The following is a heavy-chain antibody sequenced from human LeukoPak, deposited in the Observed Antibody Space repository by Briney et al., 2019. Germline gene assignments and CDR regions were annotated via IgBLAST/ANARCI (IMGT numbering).Heavy chain of an antibody. CDR3: ARDHLSSGSSPDYYYYYYMDV. CDR2: ISGSGGST. J-gene: IGHJ6*03. V-gene: IGHV3-23*01. D-gene: IGHD6-19*01. Sequence: GGSLRLSCAASGFTFSSYAMSWVRQAPGKGLEWVSAISGSGGSTYYADSVKGRFTISRDNSKNTLYLQMNSLRAEDTAVYYCARDHLSSGSSPDYYYYYYMDVWGKGTTVTISS. CDR1: GFTFSSYA.